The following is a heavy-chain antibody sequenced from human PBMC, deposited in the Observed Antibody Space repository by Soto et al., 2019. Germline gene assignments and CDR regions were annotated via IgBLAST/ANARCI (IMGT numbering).Heavy chain of an antibody. J-gene: IGHJ4*02. Sequence: PGGSLRLSCAASGFTFSYYAMSWVRQPPGKGLEWVSGISDTGGSTYYPDSLKGRFTISRDNSRNTLSLQMNSLRAEDTAVYYCAKVRDPTKLTTNFDYWGQGTLVTVSS. D-gene: IGHD4-17*01. V-gene: IGHV3-23*01. CDR3: AKVRDPTKLTTNFDY. CDR1: GFTFSYYA. CDR2: ISDTGGST.